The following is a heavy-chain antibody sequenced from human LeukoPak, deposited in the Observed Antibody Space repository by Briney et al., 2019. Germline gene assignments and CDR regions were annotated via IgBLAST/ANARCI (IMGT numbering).Heavy chain of an antibody. CDR1: GFTLNTYS. J-gene: IGHJ4*02. CDR2: ISCSRINI. Sequence: PGGSLRLSCAASGFTLNTYSMNWVRQAPGKGLEWVSSISCSRINIYYADSVRGRFTISRDNAKNSLYLPLDNLRANGTAVYYCARDPRSYDGSSYYCDCWGQGTLVSVSS. D-gene: IGHD3-22*01. V-gene: IGHV3-21*01. CDR3: ARDPRSYDGSSYYCDC.